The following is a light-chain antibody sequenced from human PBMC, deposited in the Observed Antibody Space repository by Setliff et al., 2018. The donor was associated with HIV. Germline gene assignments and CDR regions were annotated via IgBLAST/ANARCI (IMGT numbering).Light chain of an antibody. CDR1: SSDVGYYNF. Sequence: SVLTQPRSVSGSPGQSVTISCTGTSSDVGYYNFVSWYQQHPGKAPKLMIYDVTKRPSGVPDRFSGSKSGNTASLTISGLQAEDEADYYCCSYAGSYTYVFGTGTKGTVL. J-gene: IGLJ1*01. CDR3: CSYAGSYTYV. CDR2: DVT. V-gene: IGLV2-11*01.